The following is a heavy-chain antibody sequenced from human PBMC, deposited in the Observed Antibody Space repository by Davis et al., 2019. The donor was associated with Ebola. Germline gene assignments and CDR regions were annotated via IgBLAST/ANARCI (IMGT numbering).Heavy chain of an antibody. J-gene: IGHJ4*02. CDR2: ISYDGSNK. D-gene: IGHD6-6*01. CDR1: GFTISSNA. Sequence: GESLKTPCAASGFTISSNAMHRVRQAPGKGLEWVADISYDGSNKYYVDSVKGRFTISRDNSKNTLYLQMNSLRAEDTAVYYCAGDGSNSYLDYWGQGNLVTVSS. CDR3: AGDGSNSYLDY. V-gene: IGHV3-30-3*01.